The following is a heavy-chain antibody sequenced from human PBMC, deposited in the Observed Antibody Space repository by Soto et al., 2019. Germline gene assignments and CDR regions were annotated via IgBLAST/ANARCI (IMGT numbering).Heavy chain of an antibody. CDR1: GYTFYRYG. CDR3: ARDTQQDSNGYYLEWFDP. J-gene: IGHJ5*02. CDR2: INPSNDNT. V-gene: IGHV1-18*01. Sequence: QVQLVQSGAEVKKAGASVKVSCKASGYTFYRYGITWVRQAPGQGLEWMGWINPSNDNTNYAQKFRGRVTMTTDASTSTAHTELRSLKSDDTTVYYCARDTQQDSNGYYLEWFDPWGQGTLVTVSS. D-gene: IGHD3-22*01.